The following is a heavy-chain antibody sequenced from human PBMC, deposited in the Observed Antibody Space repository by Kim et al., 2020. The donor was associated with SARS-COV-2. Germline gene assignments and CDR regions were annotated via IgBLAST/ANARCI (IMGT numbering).Heavy chain of an antibody. V-gene: IGHV3-74*01. CDR2: GHMT. CDR3: VRDFRESDY. Sequence: GHMTNYADYVKGLFTISGDNAKNTVYLQMNSLRADDTAVYYCVRDFRESDYWGQGTLVTVSS. J-gene: IGHJ4*02.